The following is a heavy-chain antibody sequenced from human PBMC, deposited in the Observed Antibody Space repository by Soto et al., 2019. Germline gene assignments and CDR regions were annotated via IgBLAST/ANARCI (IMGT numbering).Heavy chain of an antibody. D-gene: IGHD2-21*01. J-gene: IGHJ4*02. Sequence: EVQLLEFGGHLVQPGGSLRLSCVASGFTFSNYAMTWVRRAPGKGLEWVSSISGGGNTYYADSVKGRFTISRDNSKSTLFLQMDSLRVEDTAVYYCAKGARSSSGSDGYKFDYWGQGTLVTVSS. CDR1: GFTFSNYA. CDR3: AKGARSSSGSDGYKFDY. CDR2: ISGGGNT. V-gene: IGHV3-23*01.